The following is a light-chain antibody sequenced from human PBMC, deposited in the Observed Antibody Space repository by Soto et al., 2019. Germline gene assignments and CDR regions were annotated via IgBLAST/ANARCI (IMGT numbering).Light chain of an antibody. Sequence: QSVLTQPPSVSGAPGQRVTISCTGSSSSIGAGHDVNWFQHLPGTAPKLLIYANTDRPSGVPDRFSGSRSGTSASLAITGLQAEDEADYYCQSYDNILSGVWVFGGGTKLTVL. J-gene: IGLJ3*02. CDR3: QSYDNILSGVWV. CDR1: SSSIGAGHD. CDR2: ANT. V-gene: IGLV1-40*01.